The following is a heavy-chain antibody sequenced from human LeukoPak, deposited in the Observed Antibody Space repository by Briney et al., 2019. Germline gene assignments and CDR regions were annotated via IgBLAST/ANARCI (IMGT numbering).Heavy chain of an antibody. CDR1: GFTFSSYS. CDR3: AREKDSSSWWRRDAFDI. Sequence: PGGSLRLSCSASGFTFSSYSKSWVRQAPGKGLEWVSYISGSGTTIYYAASVKGRFTISRDNAKNSLSLQMNSLRPEDTAVYYCAREKDSSSWWRRDAFDIWGQGTMVTVSS. CDR2: ISGSGTTI. J-gene: IGHJ3*02. D-gene: IGHD6-13*01. V-gene: IGHV3-48*01.